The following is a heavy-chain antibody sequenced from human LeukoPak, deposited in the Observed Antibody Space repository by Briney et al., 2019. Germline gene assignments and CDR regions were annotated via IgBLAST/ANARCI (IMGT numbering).Heavy chain of an antibody. D-gene: IGHD3-10*01. V-gene: IGHV4-39*01. Sequence: PSETLSLTCTVSGGSTSSSSYYWGWLRQPPGRGLEWIATIYYTGSTNYNPSLKSRVTISVDTSKNQFSLKLSSVTAADTAVYYCAGHTSSTAFDIWGQGTMVTVSS. CDR2: IYYTGST. CDR3: AGHTSSTAFDI. J-gene: IGHJ3*02. CDR1: GGSTSSSSYY.